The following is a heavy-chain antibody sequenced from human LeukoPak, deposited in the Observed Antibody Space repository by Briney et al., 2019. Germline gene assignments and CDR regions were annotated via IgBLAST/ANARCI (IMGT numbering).Heavy chain of an antibody. J-gene: IGHJ4*02. Sequence: GASVKVSCKASGYTFTSYGISWVRQAPGQGLEWMGWISAYNGNTNYAQKLQGRVTMTTDTSTSTAYMELRSLRSDDTAVYYCAREVNYYDSSGYYCDYWGQGTLVTVSS. D-gene: IGHD3-22*01. CDR2: ISAYNGNT. V-gene: IGHV1-18*01. CDR1: GYTFTSYG. CDR3: AREVNYYDSSGYYCDY.